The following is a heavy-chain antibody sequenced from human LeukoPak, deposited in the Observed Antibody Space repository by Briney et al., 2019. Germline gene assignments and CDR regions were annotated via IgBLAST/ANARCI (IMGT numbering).Heavy chain of an antibody. D-gene: IGHD2-8*01. Sequence: PGGSLRLSCAASGFTFSSYWMNWVRQAPGKGLEWVANIKEDGSEKYYVDSVKGRFTISRDNAKNSLYLQMNSLRAEDTAVYYCAKDGGGYCTNGVCYTLPYYFDSWGQGALVTVSS. V-gene: IGHV3-7*03. J-gene: IGHJ4*02. CDR3: AKDGGGYCTNGVCYTLPYYFDS. CDR2: IKEDGSEK. CDR1: GFTFSSYW.